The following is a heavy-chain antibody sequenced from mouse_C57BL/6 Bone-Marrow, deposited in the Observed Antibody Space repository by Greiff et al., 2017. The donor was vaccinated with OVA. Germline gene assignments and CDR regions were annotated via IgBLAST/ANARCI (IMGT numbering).Heavy chain of an antibody. CDR1: GYAFSSSW. CDR3: ARSPLDYDYADRYAMDY. V-gene: IGHV1-82*01. D-gene: IGHD2-4*01. J-gene: IGHJ4*01. CDR2: IYPGDGDT. Sequence: QVQLQQSGPALLPPGASVQLSCQASGYAFSSSWMNWVKQRPGKGLEWIGRIYPGDGDTNYNGKFKGKATLTADKSSSTAYMQLSSLTSEDSAVYFCARSPLDYDYADRYAMDYWGEGTSVTVSS.